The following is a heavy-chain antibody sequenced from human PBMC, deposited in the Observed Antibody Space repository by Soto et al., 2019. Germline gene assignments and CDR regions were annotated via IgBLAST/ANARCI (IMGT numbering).Heavy chain of an antibody. V-gene: IGHV1-2*02. D-gene: IGHD3-3*01. CDR3: ARDGVVEAGSHSWMDT. J-gene: IGHJ5*02. CDR2: INSVSGGT. CDR1: GDPFNPDYFLYY. Sequence: QVQLVQSGSEVKKSGASVKVSCKASGDPFNPDYFLYYFHWVRQAPGQGLEWLGWINSVSGGTNYAQEFQGRVTLTKDTSTSTVYMELTRLTSDDTAVYYCARDGVVEAGSHSWMDTWGQGTLVTVSS.